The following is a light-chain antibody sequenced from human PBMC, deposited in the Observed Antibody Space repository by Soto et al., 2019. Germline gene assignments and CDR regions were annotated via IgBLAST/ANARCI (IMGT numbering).Light chain of an antibody. Sequence: VLTQSPATLSLSPGGRATLSCRARQSVYSHLAWFQQKPGQAPRLLIYGASTRATGIQDRFSGSGSGTDFTLTISRLEPEDFAVYHCQQYDDSMTFGQGTKVDIK. CDR2: GAS. J-gene: IGKJ1*01. CDR3: QQYDDSMT. V-gene: IGKV3-20*01. CDR1: QSVYSH.